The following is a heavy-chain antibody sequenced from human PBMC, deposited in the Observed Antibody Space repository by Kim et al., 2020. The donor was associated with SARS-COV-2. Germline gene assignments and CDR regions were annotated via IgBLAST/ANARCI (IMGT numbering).Heavy chain of an antibody. CDR3: ARGRAWIQLWFDFDY. D-gene: IGHD5-18*01. J-gene: IGHJ4*02. V-gene: IGHV4-31*03. CDR1: GGSISSGGYY. CDR2: IYYSGST. Sequence: SETLSLTCTVSGGSISSGGYYWSWIRQHPGKGLEWIGYIYYSGSTYYNPSLKSRVTISVDTSKNQFSLKLSSVTAADTAVYYCARGRAWIQLWFDFDYWGQGTLVTVSS.